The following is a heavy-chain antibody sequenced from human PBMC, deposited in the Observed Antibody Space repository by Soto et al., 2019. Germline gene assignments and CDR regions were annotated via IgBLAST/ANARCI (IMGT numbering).Heavy chain of an antibody. CDR2: INHSGST. J-gene: IGHJ4*02. Sequence: TLSLTCAVYGGSFSGYYWSWIRQPPGKGLEWIGEINHSGSTNYNPSLKSRVTISVDTSKNQFSLKLSSVTAADTAVYYCAIGGAARYFDYWGQGTLVTVSS. V-gene: IGHV4-34*01. CDR1: GGSFSGYY. CDR3: AIGGAARYFDY. D-gene: IGHD6-6*01.